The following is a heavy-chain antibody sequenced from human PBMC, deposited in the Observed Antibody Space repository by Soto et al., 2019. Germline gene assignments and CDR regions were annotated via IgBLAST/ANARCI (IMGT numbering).Heavy chain of an antibody. CDR2: ISSSGSTI. Sequence: QVQLVESGGGLVKPGGSLRLSCAASGFTFSDYFMSWIRQSPGKGREWVSYISSSGSTIYYADSVKGRFTISRDNAKNSLYLQMNRRRAEDTDGYYCVRDAGPATVTTKGFGWWGQGTLVTVSS. CDR3: VRDAGPATVTTKGFGW. V-gene: IGHV3-11*01. CDR1: GFTFSDYF. D-gene: IGHD4-17*01. J-gene: IGHJ4*02.